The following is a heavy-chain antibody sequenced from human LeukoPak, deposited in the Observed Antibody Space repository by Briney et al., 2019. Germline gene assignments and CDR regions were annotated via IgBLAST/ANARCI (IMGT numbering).Heavy chain of an antibody. CDR1: GYSISSGYY. J-gene: IGHJ6*04. V-gene: IGHV4-38-2*02. CDR2: IYHSGST. CDR3: ARDAYYAPYTDV. D-gene: IGHD3-10*01. Sequence: SETLSLTCTVSGYSISSGYYWGWIRQPPGKGLEWIGSIYHSGSTYYNPSLKSRVTISVDTSKNQFSLKLSSVTAADTAVYYCARDAYYAPYTDVWGKGTTVTVSS.